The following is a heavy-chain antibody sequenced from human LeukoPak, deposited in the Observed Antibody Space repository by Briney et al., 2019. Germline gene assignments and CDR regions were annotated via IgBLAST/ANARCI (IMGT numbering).Heavy chain of an antibody. CDR2: VYSNDNT. V-gene: IGHV3-53*01. D-gene: IGHD2-21*02. Sequence: PGGSLRLSCAASGFIVSSKYMCWVRQAPGEGLEWVSAVYSNDNTYYADPEKGRFTISRDNYKTTLYLQMNSLRAEDTAVYYCGSSTVHYYSHGMDVWGQGATVTGSS. CDR3: GSSTVHYYSHGMDV. J-gene: IGHJ6*02. CDR1: GFIVSSKY.